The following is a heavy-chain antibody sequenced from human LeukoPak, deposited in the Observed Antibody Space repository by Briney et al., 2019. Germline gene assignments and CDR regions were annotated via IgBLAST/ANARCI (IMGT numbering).Heavy chain of an antibody. Sequence: PSETLSLTCAVYGRSFSGYYWSWIRQPPGKGLEWIGEINHSGSTNYNPSLKSRVTISVDTSKNQFSLKLSSVTAADTAVYYCARDMGARGAFDIWGQGTMVTVSS. CDR2: INHSGST. CDR3: ARDMGARGAFDI. D-gene: IGHD1-26*01. CDR1: GRSFSGYY. J-gene: IGHJ3*02. V-gene: IGHV4-34*01.